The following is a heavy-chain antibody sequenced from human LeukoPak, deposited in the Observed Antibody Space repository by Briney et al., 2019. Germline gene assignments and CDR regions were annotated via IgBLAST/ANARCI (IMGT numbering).Heavy chain of an antibody. CDR3: AKVAGKMNLYYMDV. CDR2: ISGSGGST. Sequence: GGSLRLSCAASGFTFSSYGMSWVRQAPGKGLEWVSAISGSGGSTYYADSVKGRFTISRDNSKNTLYLQMNSLRAEDTAVYYCAKVAGKMNLYYMDVWGKGTTVTVSS. V-gene: IGHV3-23*01. J-gene: IGHJ6*03. CDR1: GFTFSSYG. D-gene: IGHD1-14*01.